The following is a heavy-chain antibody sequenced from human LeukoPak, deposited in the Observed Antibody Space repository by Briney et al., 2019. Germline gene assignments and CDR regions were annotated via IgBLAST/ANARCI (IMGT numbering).Heavy chain of an antibody. D-gene: IGHD6-6*01. CDR3: AREFTSSSGSVSDY. CDR2: ISSSSTTI. Sequence: PGGSLRLSCAASGFTFSSYNMNWVRQAPGKGLEWVSYISSSSTTIYYADSVKGRFTVSRDNAKNSLYLHLNSLRDEDTAAYYCAREFTSSSGSVSDYWGQGTLVTVSS. J-gene: IGHJ4*02. V-gene: IGHV3-48*02. CDR1: GFTFSSYN.